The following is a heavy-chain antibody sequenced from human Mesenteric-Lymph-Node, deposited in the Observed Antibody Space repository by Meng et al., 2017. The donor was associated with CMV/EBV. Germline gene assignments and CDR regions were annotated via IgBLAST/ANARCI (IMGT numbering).Heavy chain of an antibody. V-gene: IGHV3-30*04. J-gene: IGHJ4*02. D-gene: IGHD6-19*01. CDR2: ISADGGNK. Sequence: GGSLRLSCAASGFTFSSYAMSWVRQAPGKGLEWVALISADGGNKYYADSVRGRFTISRDNSKNTLYLQMNSLTAEDTATYCSARVGFSSGWYDLLDYWGQGTLVTVSS. CDR3: ARVGFSSGWYDLLDY. CDR1: GFTFSSYA.